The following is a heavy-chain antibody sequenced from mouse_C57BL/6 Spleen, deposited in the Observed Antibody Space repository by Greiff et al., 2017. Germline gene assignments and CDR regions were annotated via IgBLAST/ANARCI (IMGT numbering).Heavy chain of an antibody. CDR1: GYTFTSYG. V-gene: IGHV1-69*01. D-gene: IGHD2-1*01. CDR2: IDPSDSYT. J-gene: IGHJ4*01. CDR3: GVIYYGNWAMDY. Sequence: QVQLQQPGAELVMPGASVKLSCKASGYTFTSYGMHWVKQRPGQGLEWIGEIDPSDSYTNYNQKFKGKSTLTVDKSSSTAYMQLSSLTSEDSAVYYCGVIYYGNWAMDYWGQGTSVTVSS.